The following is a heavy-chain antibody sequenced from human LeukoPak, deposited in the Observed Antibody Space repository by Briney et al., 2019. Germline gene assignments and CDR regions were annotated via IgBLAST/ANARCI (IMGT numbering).Heavy chain of an antibody. CDR1: GFTFSSYA. Sequence: QPGRSLRLSCAASGFTFSSYAMHWVRQAPGKGLEWVAVISYDGSNKYYADSVKGRFTISRDNSKNTLYLQMNSLRAEDTAVYYCARMGRQQLFSLKTWIDYWGQGTLATVSS. D-gene: IGHD6-13*01. J-gene: IGHJ4*02. CDR3: ARMGRQQLFSLKTWIDY. CDR2: ISYDGSNK. V-gene: IGHV3-30*04.